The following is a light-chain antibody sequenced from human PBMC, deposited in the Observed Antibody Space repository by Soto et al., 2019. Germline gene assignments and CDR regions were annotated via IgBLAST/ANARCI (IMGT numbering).Light chain of an antibody. CDR2: RAS. V-gene: IGKV3-15*01. CDR1: QTIYSN. Sequence: IGMTQSPATLSVSPGERATLSCRASQTIYSNVAWYQQRPGQPPRLLIYRASSRATGIPARFSGSGSGTEFTLTINSLQSEDFAVYYCQQYQNLWRFGQGIKVDIK. CDR3: QQYQNLWR. J-gene: IGKJ1*01.